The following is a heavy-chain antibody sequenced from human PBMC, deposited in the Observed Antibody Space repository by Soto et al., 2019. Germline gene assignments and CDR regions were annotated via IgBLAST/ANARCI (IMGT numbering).Heavy chain of an antibody. J-gene: IGHJ5*02. V-gene: IGHV1-69*13. CDR3: ERYGVEYWFDP. CDR2: IIAIFGTA. CDR1: GGTLSSYA. Sequence: SVKVSCKASGGTLSSYAISWVRQAPGQGLEWMGGIIAIFGTANYAQKFQGRGTITADESTSTAYMELRSLRSEDTAVYYCERYGVEYWFDPWGQGTLVTVSS. D-gene: IGHD3-3*01.